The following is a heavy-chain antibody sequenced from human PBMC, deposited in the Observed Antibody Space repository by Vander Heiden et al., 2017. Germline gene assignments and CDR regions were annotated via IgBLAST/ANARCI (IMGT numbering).Heavy chain of an antibody. CDR3: ARVRGSGRTNWFDP. V-gene: IGHV4-4*02. CDR2: IYHSGGT. CDR1: GSSISSSNW. J-gene: IGHJ5*02. D-gene: IGHD3-10*01. Sequence: QVQLQESGPVLVKPSGTVSVSCAVSGSSISSSNWWGWVRRPPGKGVGWIGEIYHSGGTNSTPSHKSRVTISVDKSKNQFSLKLSSVTAADTAVYYCARVRGSGRTNWFDPWGQGTLVTVSS.